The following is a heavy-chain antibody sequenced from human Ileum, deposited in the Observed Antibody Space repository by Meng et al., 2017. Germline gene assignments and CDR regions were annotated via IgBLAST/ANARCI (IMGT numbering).Heavy chain of an antibody. V-gene: IGHV3-7*01. Sequence: GESLKISCVASGFTFSSYWMTWVRQAPGKGLEWLANIKQDGSDKHYADSVKGRFTISRDNAKNSLYVQINSLRAEDTAVYYCAREWGWGFDIWGQGTMVTVSS. J-gene: IGHJ3*02. CDR1: GFTFSSYW. CDR2: IKQDGSDK. D-gene: IGHD3-16*01. CDR3: AREWGWGFDI.